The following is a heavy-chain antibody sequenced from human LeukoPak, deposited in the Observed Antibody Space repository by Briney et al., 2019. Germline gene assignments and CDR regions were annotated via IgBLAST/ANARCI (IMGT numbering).Heavy chain of an antibody. CDR2: IWYDGSNK. Sequence: GGSLRLSCAASGFTFSSYEMHWVRQAPGEGREWVAVIWYDGSNKYYADSVKGRFTISRDNSKNTLYLQMNSLRAEDTAVYYCAREPQEGLLVDYWGQGTLVTVSS. CDR1: GFTFSSYE. V-gene: IGHV3-30*19. D-gene: IGHD2-15*01. J-gene: IGHJ4*02. CDR3: AREPQEGLLVDY.